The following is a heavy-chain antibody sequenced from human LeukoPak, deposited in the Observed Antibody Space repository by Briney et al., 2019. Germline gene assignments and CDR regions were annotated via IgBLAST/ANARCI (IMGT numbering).Heavy chain of an antibody. CDR1: GGSFSGYY. CDR2: INHSGST. V-gene: IGHV4-34*01. CDR3: ARGGRRNDTPWYFDL. Sequence: KPSETLSLTCAVYGGSFSGYYWSWIRQPPGKGLEWIGEINHSGSTNYNPSLKSRVTISVDTSKNQFSLKLSSVTAADTAVYYCARGGRRNDTPWYFDLWGRGTLVTVSS. J-gene: IGHJ2*01. D-gene: IGHD1-1*01.